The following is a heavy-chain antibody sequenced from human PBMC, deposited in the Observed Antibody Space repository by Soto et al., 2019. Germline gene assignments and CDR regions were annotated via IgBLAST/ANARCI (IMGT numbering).Heavy chain of an antibody. Sequence: QVQLVQSGAEVKKPGSSVKVPCKASGGTFNNYPVTWVRQAPGQGLEWMGGIIPKLGTANYAQKFEGRVTITADESTSTAYMELSSLRSEDTAVYYCASSYGTSWYGDYWGQGTLVTVSS. D-gene: IGHD6-13*01. CDR2: IIPKLGTA. V-gene: IGHV1-69*01. J-gene: IGHJ4*02. CDR1: GGTFNNYP. CDR3: ASSYGTSWYGDY.